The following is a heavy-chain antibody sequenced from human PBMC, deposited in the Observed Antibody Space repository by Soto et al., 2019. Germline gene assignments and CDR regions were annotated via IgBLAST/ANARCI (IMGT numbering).Heavy chain of an antibody. CDR1: GDSIRSGGHY. V-gene: IGHV4-31*03. Sequence: PSETLSLTCSVSGDSIRSGGHYWNWIRQHPEKGLEWIGYIYYSGSTRYNPSLRSRLTIYLDTSKNQFFLRLTSVTGADTAAYYCARADRTLVTSYSLDVWGQGTTVSVSS. J-gene: IGHJ6*01. CDR2: IYYSGST. CDR3: ARADRTLVTSYSLDV. D-gene: IGHD2-21*02.